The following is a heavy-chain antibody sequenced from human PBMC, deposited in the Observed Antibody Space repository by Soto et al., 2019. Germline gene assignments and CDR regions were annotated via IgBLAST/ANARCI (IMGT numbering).Heavy chain of an antibody. J-gene: IGHJ4*02. Sequence: GGSLRLSCAASGFTFSSYAMHWVRQAPGKGLEWVAVISYDGSNKYYADSVKGRLTISRDNSKNTLYLQMNSLRAEDTAVYYCARDLVGTALDYWGQGTLVTVSS. V-gene: IGHV3-30-3*01. CDR3: ARDLVGTALDY. CDR1: GFTFSSYA. CDR2: ISYDGSNK. D-gene: IGHD6-19*01.